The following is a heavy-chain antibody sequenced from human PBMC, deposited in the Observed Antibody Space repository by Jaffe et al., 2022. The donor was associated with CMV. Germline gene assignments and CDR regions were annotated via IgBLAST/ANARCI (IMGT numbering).Heavy chain of an antibody. J-gene: IGHJ4*02. CDR3: ARGSYYDFWSGYYDFDY. D-gene: IGHD3-3*01. Sequence: EVQLVESGGGLVQPGGSLRLSCAASGFTFSSYAMHWVRQAPGKGLEYVSAISSNGGSTYYANSVKGRFTISRDNSKNTLYLQMGSLRAEDMAVYYCARGSYYDFWSGYYDFDYWGQGTLVTVSS. V-gene: IGHV3-64*01. CDR2: ISSNGGST. CDR1: GFTFSSYA.